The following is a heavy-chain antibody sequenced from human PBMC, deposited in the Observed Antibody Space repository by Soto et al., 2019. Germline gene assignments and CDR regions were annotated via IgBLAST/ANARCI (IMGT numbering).Heavy chain of an antibody. J-gene: IGHJ3*02. V-gene: IGHV1-18*01. D-gene: IGHD3-3*01. CDR3: ATGRRITIFGVVETAFDS. CDR1: GYTFTRYG. CDR2: ISAYNGNT. Sequence: ASVKVSCKASGYTFTRYGISWVRQAPGQGLEWMGWISAYNGNTNYAQKLQGRVTMTTDTSTSTAYMELRSLRSDDTAVYYCATGRRITIFGVVETAFDSWGQGTMVPVSS.